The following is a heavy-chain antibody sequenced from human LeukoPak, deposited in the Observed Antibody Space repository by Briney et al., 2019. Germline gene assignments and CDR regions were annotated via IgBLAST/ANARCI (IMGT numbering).Heavy chain of an antibody. D-gene: IGHD4-17*01. Sequence: GGSLRLSCAASGFTFSSYGMHWVRQAPGKGLEWVAVISYDGSNKYYADSVKGRFTISRDNSKNTLYLQMNSLRAEDTAVYYCAKDRTVTTDGMDVWGKGTTVTVSS. CDR2: ISYDGSNK. CDR1: GFTFSSYG. CDR3: AKDRTVTTDGMDV. V-gene: IGHV3-30*18. J-gene: IGHJ6*04.